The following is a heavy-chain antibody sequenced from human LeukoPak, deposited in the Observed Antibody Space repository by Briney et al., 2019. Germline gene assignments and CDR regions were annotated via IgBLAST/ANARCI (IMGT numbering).Heavy chain of an antibody. D-gene: IGHD4-11*01. V-gene: IGHV3-30*04. CDR1: GFTFSSYP. J-gene: IGHJ4*02. CDR3: ARDVGKDTITTEIAY. CDR2: ISADGKNK. Sequence: GGSLRLSCAVSGFTFSSYPMSWVRQAPGKGLEWVAVISADGKNKNHADSVKGRFTISRDKSTLYLEMNNLRTEDTALYYCARDVGKDTITTEIAYWGQGTLVTVSS.